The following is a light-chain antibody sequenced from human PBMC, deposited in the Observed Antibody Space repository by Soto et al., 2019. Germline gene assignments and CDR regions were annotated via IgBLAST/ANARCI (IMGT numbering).Light chain of an antibody. V-gene: IGKV1-39*01. J-gene: IGKJ5*01. CDR2: AAS. Sequence: DIQMTQSPSSLSASVGDRVTITCRASQSISSYLNWYQQKPGKAPKLLIYAASSLQSGVPSRFSGSGSGTDFXLTISSLQPEDFATYYCQQSYSTAITFGQGTRLEIK. CDR1: QSISSY. CDR3: QQSYSTAIT.